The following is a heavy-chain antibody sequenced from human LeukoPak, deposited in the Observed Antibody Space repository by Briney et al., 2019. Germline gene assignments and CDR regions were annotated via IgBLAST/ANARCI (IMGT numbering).Heavy chain of an antibody. Sequence: ASVKVSCKVSGYTLTELSMHWGGQAPGKALEWMEGFDPEYGETIYSQKFQGKVTMTEDTSTDTAYMDLSRLRSDDTAVHYWARAVIVVVAAAIGYWGEGKLVTVSS. V-gene: IGHV1-24*01. J-gene: IGHJ4*02. CDR2: FDPEYGET. CDR3: ARAVIVVVAAAIGY. D-gene: IGHD2-2*01. CDR1: GYTLTELS.